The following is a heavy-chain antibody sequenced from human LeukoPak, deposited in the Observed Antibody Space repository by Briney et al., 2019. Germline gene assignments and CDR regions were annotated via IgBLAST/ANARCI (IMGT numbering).Heavy chain of an antibody. D-gene: IGHD6-13*01. V-gene: IGHV3-7*01. CDR3: ARGTIAAPGTDY. Sequence: GGSLRLSCAASGFTFSGYWMHWVRQAPGKGLEWVANIKQDGSEKRFADSVKGRFTISRDNAENSLYLQMNSLRAEDSAMYYCARGTIAAPGTDYWGQGTLVTVSS. CDR1: GFTFSGYW. CDR2: IKQDGSEK. J-gene: IGHJ4*02.